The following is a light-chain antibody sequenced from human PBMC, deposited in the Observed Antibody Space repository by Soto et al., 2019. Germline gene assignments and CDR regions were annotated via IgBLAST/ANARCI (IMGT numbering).Light chain of an antibody. V-gene: IGKV3-20*01. J-gene: IGKJ1*01. Sequence: EIGVKQSAAALSVSQWERATLSCRASQSVGSDLAWYQQNPGQAPRLVIYDASNRATGIPDRFSGSGSGTDFTLTISRLEPEDFAVYYCHQYASWTFGQGTKVDIK. CDR2: DAS. CDR3: HQYASWT. CDR1: QSVGSD.